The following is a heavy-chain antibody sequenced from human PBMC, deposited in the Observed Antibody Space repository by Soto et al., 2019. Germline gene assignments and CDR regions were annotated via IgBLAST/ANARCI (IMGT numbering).Heavy chain of an antibody. CDR2: IIPLFGTT. CDR3: ARGGELAGWMPFDS. D-gene: IGHD6-19*01. Sequence: QVHLVQSGAEVQKPGSSVKVSCRASGGTFNTYGFNWVRQAPGQGLEWMGGIIPLFGTTTYAQNFQGRVTITEDQSTTTAYMEMSGLTSEYTAVYFCARGGELAGWMPFDSWGQGTLVTVSS. J-gene: IGHJ4*02. CDR1: GGTFNTYG. V-gene: IGHV1-69*01.